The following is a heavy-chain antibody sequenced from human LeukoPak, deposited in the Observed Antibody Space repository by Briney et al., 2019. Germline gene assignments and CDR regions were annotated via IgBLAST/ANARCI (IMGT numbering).Heavy chain of an antibody. D-gene: IGHD3-10*01. CDR3: ARVLIWFGQLQNWFDP. Sequence: SETLSLTCTVSGGSMTNNTFYWGWIRQPPGKGLEWIGSIYHTGPTYYNPSLKSRVTISVDTSKNQFSLKLSSVTAADTAVHYCARVLIWFGQLQNWFDPWGPGTLVTVSS. CDR2: IYHTGPT. CDR1: GGSMTNNTFY. J-gene: IGHJ5*02. V-gene: IGHV4-39*07.